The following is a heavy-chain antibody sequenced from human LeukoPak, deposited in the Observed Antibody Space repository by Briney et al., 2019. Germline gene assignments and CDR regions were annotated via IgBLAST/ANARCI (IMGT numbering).Heavy chain of an antibody. CDR2: INPNSGGT. Sequence: ASVKVSCKASGYTFTGYYMHWVRQAPGQGLEWMGRINPNSGGTNYAQKFQGRVTMTRDTSISTAYMELSRLRSEDTAVYYCASSSLYSSSWYSWDIAFDYWGQGTLVTVSS. CDR1: GYTFTGYY. CDR3: ASSSLYSSSWYSWDIAFDY. D-gene: IGHD6-13*01. V-gene: IGHV1-2*06. J-gene: IGHJ4*02.